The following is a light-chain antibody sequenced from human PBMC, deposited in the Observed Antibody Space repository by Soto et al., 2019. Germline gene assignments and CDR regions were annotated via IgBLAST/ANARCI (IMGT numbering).Light chain of an antibody. CDR3: QQYNDLPAVT. J-gene: IGKJ4*02. CDR2: GAS. CDR1: QSVSGN. Sequence: EIVMTQSPATLSVSPGERATLSCRASQSVSGNLAWYQQKPGQAPRLLIYGASTRATGIPARFSGSGSGTEFTLTISSLQSEDFAVYYCQQYNDLPAVTFGGVTKVEIK. V-gene: IGKV3-15*01.